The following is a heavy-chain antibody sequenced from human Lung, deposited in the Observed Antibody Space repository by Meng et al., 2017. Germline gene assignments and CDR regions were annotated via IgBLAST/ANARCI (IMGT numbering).Heavy chain of an antibody. CDR2: ISSDSRYI. Sequence: EVQLVESGGGLVTPGGSLRLSCAASGFTFSNYSMNWVRQAPGKGLEWVSSISSDSRYIFYADSVKGRFTISRDNAKNSLYLQMNSLSPEDTAVSYCARFETVGVATGDFWGQGTLVTVSS. V-gene: IGHV3-21*01. CDR1: GFTFSNYS. D-gene: IGHD2-15*01. J-gene: IGHJ4*02. CDR3: ARFETVGVATGDF.